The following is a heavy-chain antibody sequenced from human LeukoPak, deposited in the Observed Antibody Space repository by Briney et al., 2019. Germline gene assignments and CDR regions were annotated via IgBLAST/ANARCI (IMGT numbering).Heavy chain of an antibody. D-gene: IGHD6-6*01. V-gene: IGHV3-30*03. J-gene: IGHJ4*02. CDR3: ASQSMDAGFDY. CDR2: ISYDGSNK. CDR1: GFTFSSYG. Sequence: GGSLRLSCAASGFTFSSYGMHWVRQAPGKGLEWVAVISYDGSNKYYADSVKGRFTISRDNSKNTLYLQMNSLRAEDTAVYYCASQSMDAGFDYWGQGTLVTVSS.